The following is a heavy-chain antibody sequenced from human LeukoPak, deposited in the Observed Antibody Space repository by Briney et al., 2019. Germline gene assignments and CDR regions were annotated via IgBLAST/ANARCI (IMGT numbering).Heavy chain of an antibody. V-gene: IGHV1-69*04. CDR2: IIPIFGIA. D-gene: IGHD3-22*01. Sequence: SEKVFCKASGGTFSSYAISWVRQAPGQGLEWMGRIIPIFGIANYAQKFQGRVTITADKSTSTAYMELSSLRSEDTAVYYCARGGYYYDSSGYSNFDYWGQGTLVTVSS. J-gene: IGHJ4*02. CDR3: ARGGYYYDSSGYSNFDY. CDR1: GGTFSSYA.